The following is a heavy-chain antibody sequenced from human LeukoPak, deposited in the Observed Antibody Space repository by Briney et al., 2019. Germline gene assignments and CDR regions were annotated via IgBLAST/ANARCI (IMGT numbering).Heavy chain of an antibody. D-gene: IGHD3-22*01. J-gene: IGHJ3*02. Sequence: ASVKVSCKASGYTFTGYYMHWVRQAPGQGLGWMGWINPNSGGTNYAQKFQGRVTMTRDTSISTAYMELSRLRSDDTAVYYCATAIRYYYDSSGYYYIPDDAFDIWGQGTMATVSS. CDR3: ATAIRYYYDSSGYYYIPDDAFDI. CDR2: INPNSGGT. CDR1: GYTFTGYY. V-gene: IGHV1-2*02.